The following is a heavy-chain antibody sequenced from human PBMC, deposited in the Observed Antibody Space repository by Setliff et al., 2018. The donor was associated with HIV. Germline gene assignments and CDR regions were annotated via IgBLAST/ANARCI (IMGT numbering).Heavy chain of an antibody. Sequence: ASVKVSCKTSGYIFIRYYIFWVRQAPGQGLEWMGNINPHTGVTRYAEKFQGRVTMTRDTSISTAYMELSSLTSDDTAVYYCASAPGIAAPTRGYWGQGTLVTVSS. V-gene: IGHV1-2*02. CDR3: ASAPGIAAPTRGY. D-gene: IGHD6-13*01. CDR1: GYIFIRYY. CDR2: INPHTGVT. J-gene: IGHJ4*02.